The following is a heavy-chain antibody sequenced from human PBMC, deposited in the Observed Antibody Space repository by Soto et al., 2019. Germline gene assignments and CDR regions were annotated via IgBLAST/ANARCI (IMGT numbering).Heavy chain of an antibody. Sequence: SETLSLTCTVSGGSFSSGDYYWSWVRQPPGKGLEWIGYIYYTGSTFNNPSLKSRVSISIDTSKTQFSLKLSSVTAAGTAVYYCARIHFGDEPSYYYYGMDVWGQGTTVTVSS. CDR2: IYYTGST. CDR1: GGSFSSGDYY. J-gene: IGHJ6*02. CDR3: ARIHFGDEPSYYYYGMDV. D-gene: IGHD4-17*01. V-gene: IGHV4-30-4*01.